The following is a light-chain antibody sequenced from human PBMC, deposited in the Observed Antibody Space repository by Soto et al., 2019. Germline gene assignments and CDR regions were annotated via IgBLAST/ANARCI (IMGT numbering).Light chain of an antibody. CDR2: DNI. J-gene: IGLJ3*02. CDR3: GTWDGSRNWV. V-gene: IGLV1-51*01. Sequence: QYVLTQSPSVCAAPGQKVTISCSRTSSNIGNNYVSWYQQFPDTAPKLLIYDNIKRPSGIPDRFSGSKSGTSATLVITGLQTGDEADYYCGTWDGSRNWVFGGGTKVTVL. CDR1: SSNIGNNY.